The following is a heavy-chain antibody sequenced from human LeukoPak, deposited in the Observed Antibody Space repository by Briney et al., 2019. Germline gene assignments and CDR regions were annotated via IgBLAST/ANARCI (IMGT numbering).Heavy chain of an antibody. D-gene: IGHD5-18*01. Sequence: PGASVKVSCKASGYTFTSYDINWVRQATGQGLEWMGWMNPNSGNTGYAQKFQGRVTMTRNTSISTAYMELSSLRSEDTAVYYCARTADSYGSVWAYYYYGMDVWGQGTTVTVSS. V-gene: IGHV1-8*01. CDR3: ARTADSYGSVWAYYYYGMDV. CDR1: GYTFTSYD. CDR2: MNPNSGNT. J-gene: IGHJ6*02.